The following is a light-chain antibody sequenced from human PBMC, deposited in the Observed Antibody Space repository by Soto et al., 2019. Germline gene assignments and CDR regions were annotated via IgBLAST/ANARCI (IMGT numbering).Light chain of an antibody. Sequence: QSVLTQPASVSGSLGQSITISCTGAASDIGYYNFVSWYQHHPATAPKLIIYDVSHRPSGISYRFSGSKSGNTASLTISGLRAEDEAAYYCASYAGTDTPSVFGGGTKVTVL. CDR3: ASYAGTDTPSV. CDR1: ASDIGYYNF. V-gene: IGLV2-14*03. J-gene: IGLJ3*02. CDR2: DVS.